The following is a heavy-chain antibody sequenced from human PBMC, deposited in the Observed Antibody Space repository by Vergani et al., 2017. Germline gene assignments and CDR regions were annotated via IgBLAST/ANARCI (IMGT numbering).Heavy chain of an antibody. V-gene: IGHV1-3*01. D-gene: IGHD3-10*01. CDR1: GSTFTSYA. Sequence: QVQLVQSGAEVKKPGASVKVSCKASGSTFTSYAMHWVRQAPGQRLEWMGWINAGNGNTKYSQKFQGRVTITRDTSASTAYMELSSLRSEDTAVYYCARDLAITMATYWFDPWGQGTLVTVSS. J-gene: IGHJ5*02. CDR2: INAGNGNT. CDR3: ARDLAITMATYWFDP.